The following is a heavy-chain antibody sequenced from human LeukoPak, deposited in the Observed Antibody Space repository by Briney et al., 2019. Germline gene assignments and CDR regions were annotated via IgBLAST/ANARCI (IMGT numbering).Heavy chain of an antibody. J-gene: IGHJ6*02. CDR1: GYNFISYY. D-gene: IGHD6-19*01. Sequence: GASVKVSCKASGYNFISYYMHWARQAPGQGLEWMGIINPSGGSTGYAQKFQDRVTMTRDTSTSTVYMELSSLKSEDTAVYYCAREDVVLVDGVRYLYYGLDVWGQGTTVTVSS. CDR2: INPSGGST. V-gene: IGHV1-46*01. CDR3: AREDVVLVDGVRYLYYGLDV.